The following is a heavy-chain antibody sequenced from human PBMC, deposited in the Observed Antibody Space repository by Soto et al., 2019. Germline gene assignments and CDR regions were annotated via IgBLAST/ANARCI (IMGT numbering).Heavy chain of an antibody. V-gene: IGHV4-4*07. CDR3: VRDGTKTLRDWFDP. D-gene: IGHD1-1*01. Sequence: SETLSLTCTVSGASISGFYWSWIRKSAGKGLEWIGRIYATGTTDYNPSLKSRVMMSVDTSKKQFSLKLRSVTAADTAVYYCVRDGTKTLRDWFDPSAQGISVIVSS. J-gene: IGHJ5*02. CDR1: GASISGFY. CDR2: IYATGTT.